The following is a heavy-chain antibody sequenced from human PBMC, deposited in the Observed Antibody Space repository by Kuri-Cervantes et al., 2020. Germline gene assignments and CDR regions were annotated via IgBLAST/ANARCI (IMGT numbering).Heavy chain of an antibody. Sequence: ASVKVSCKTSGYTFTDYDINWVRQAPGQGLEWMGWMNPYSANTGYAQKFQGRLTMTRDTSISTAYMELSSLRSEDTAVYYCARELVTPYYYCGMDVWGQGTTVTVSS. CDR1: GYTFTDYD. CDR3: ARELVTPYYYCGMDV. J-gene: IGHJ6*02. CDR2: MNPYSANT. V-gene: IGHV1-8*01. D-gene: IGHD1-26*01.